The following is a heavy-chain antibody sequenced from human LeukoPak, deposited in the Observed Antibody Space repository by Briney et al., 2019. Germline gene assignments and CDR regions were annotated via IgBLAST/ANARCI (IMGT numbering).Heavy chain of an antibody. Sequence: PGGSLRLSCAASGFTFSNYGMHWVRQASGKGLEWVAFIRYDGSNKYHADSVKGRFTISRDNSKNTLYLQIESLRAEDTAVYYCAFTSGGGKSDVFDIWGQGTMVTVSS. CDR1: GFTFSNYG. CDR2: IRYDGSNK. V-gene: IGHV3-30*02. D-gene: IGHD1-1*01. J-gene: IGHJ3*02. CDR3: AFTSGGGKSDVFDI.